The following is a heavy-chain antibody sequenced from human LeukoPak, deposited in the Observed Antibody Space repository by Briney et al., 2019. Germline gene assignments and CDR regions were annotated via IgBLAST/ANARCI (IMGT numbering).Heavy chain of an antibody. V-gene: IGHV1-69*13. J-gene: IGHJ6*03. Sequence: SVRVSCKASGGTFSSYAISWVRQAPGQGLEWMGGIIPIFGTANYAQKFQGRVTITADESTSTAYMELSSLRSEDTAVYYCARYSADSSSAFYYYYMDVWGKGTTVTVSS. CDR2: IIPIFGTA. CDR1: GGTFSSYA. CDR3: ARYSADSSSAFYYYYMDV. D-gene: IGHD6-13*01.